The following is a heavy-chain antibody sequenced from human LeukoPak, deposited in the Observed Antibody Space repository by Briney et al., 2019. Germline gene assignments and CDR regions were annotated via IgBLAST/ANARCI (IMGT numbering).Heavy chain of an antibody. D-gene: IGHD3-22*01. CDR3: ARRDYYDSSGSSLFRH. Sequence: SQTLSLTCNVSGGSISSGDYYWSWIRQPPGKGLEWIGNIYYSGSTYYNPSLKSRVTISVDTSKNQFSLKLSSVTAADTAVYYCARRDYYDSSGSSLFRHWGQGNLVTVSS. J-gene: IGHJ1*01. CDR2: IYYSGST. V-gene: IGHV4-30-4*08. CDR1: GGSISSGDYY.